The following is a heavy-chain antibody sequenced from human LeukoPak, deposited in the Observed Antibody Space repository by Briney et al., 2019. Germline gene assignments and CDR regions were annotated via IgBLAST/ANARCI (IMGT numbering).Heavy chain of an antibody. CDR3: ARATAAAPNWFDP. D-gene: IGHD6-13*01. Sequence: ASVKVSCKASGYTFTNFDINWVRQATGQGLEWMGWRNPDSGNTGYAQKFQGRVTITTNTSISTAYMELRSLRSEDTAVYYCARATAAAPNWFDPWGQGTLVTVSS. CDR1: GYTFTNFD. CDR2: RNPDSGNT. J-gene: IGHJ5*02. V-gene: IGHV1-8*03.